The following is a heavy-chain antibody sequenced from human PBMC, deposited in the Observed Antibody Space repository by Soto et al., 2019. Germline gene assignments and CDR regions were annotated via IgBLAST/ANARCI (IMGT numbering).Heavy chain of an antibody. CDR3: ARQPVIRYCSGGSCYPNDAFDI. D-gene: IGHD2-15*01. V-gene: IGHV4-59*08. Sequence: SETLSLTCTVSGSSISSYYWSWIRQPPGKGLEWIGYIYYSGSTNYNPSFKSRLTISVDTSKNQFSLKLRSVTAADTARNYCARQPVIRYCSGGSCYPNDAFDIWGQGTMVTVSS. J-gene: IGHJ3*02. CDR1: GSSISSYY. CDR2: IYYSGST.